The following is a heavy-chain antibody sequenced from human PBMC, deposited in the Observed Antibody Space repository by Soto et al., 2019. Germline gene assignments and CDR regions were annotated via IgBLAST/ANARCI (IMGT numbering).Heavy chain of an antibody. CDR3: ARESPSSYYDFWSGYPQACYFDY. D-gene: IGHD3-3*01. Sequence: EASVKVSCKASGYTFTSYGISWVRQAPGQGLEWMGWISAYNGNTNYAQKLQGRVTMTTDTSTSTAYMELRSLRSDDTAVYYCARESPSSYYDFWSGYPQACYFDYWGQGTLVTVSS. V-gene: IGHV1-18*01. J-gene: IGHJ4*02. CDR1: GYTFTSYG. CDR2: ISAYNGNT.